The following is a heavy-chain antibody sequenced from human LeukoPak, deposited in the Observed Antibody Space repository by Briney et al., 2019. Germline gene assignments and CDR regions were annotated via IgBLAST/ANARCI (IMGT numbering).Heavy chain of an antibody. Sequence: PGGSLRLSCAASGFTFGSYAMSWVRQAPGRGLEWVSASGSGGSTYYADSVKGRFTISRDTPKNTLYLQMNSLRAEDTAVYYCAKRSNGAFDIWGQGTMVTVSS. V-gene: IGHV3-23*01. CDR2: SGSGGST. CDR1: GFTFGSYA. J-gene: IGHJ3*02. CDR3: AKRSNGAFDI. D-gene: IGHD2-8*01.